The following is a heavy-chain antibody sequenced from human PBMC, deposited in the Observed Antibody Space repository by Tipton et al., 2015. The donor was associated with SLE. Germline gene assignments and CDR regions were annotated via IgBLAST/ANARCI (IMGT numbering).Heavy chain of an antibody. D-gene: IGHD3-22*01. CDR3: ARGTYYYDSSGLF. CDR1: GFTFSSYS. CDR2: ISSSSSYI. Sequence: CAASGFTFSSYSMNWVRQAPGKVLEWVSSISSSSSYIYYADSVKGRFTISRDNAKNSLYLQMNSLRAEDTAVYYCARGTYYYDSSGLFWGQGTLVTVSS. V-gene: IGHV3-21*03. J-gene: IGHJ4*02.